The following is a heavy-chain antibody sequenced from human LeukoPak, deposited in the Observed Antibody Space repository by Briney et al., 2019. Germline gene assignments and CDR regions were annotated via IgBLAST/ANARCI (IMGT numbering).Heavy chain of an antibody. D-gene: IGHD1-26*01. CDR1: GYTFTSYY. CDR3: ARGLATGSYPGDAFDI. J-gene: IGHJ3*02. V-gene: IGHV1-46*01. Sequence: ASVKVSCKTSGYTFTSYYIHWVRQAPGQGLEWMGIINPSGGSTTYVQKFQGRVTMTRDTSTNTVYMELSSLRSEDTAVYYCARGLATGSYPGDAFDIWGQGTMVTVSS. CDR2: INPSGGST.